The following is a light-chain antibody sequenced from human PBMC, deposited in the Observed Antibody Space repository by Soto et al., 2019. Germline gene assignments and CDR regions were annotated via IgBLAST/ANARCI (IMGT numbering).Light chain of an antibody. CDR2: EGD. Sequence: QSVLNQPASASGSPGKSFAIYCSGTSRDVWSYNLVSWYQQHPGKAPKLIIFEGDRRPSGVSGRFSGSKSGNTASLTISGLQAEDEADYYCCSFARSSSFYAFGTGTKVTVL. CDR3: CSFARSSSFYA. CDR1: SRDVWSYNL. J-gene: IGLJ1*01. V-gene: IGLV2-23*01.